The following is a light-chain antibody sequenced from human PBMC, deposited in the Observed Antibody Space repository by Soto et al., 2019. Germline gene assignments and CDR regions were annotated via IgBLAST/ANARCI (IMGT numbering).Light chain of an antibody. CDR2: EVS. CDR3: SSYTSSHSNL. J-gene: IGLJ2*01. CDR1: SSDIGDHAY. V-gene: IGLV2-14*01. Sequence: QSALTQPASVSGSPGQSITISGTGSSSDIGDHAYVSWYQQHPDKAPKLMIYEVSNRPSGVSNRFSGSKSGNTASLTTSGLLPEDEADYYCSSYTSSHSNLFGGETK.